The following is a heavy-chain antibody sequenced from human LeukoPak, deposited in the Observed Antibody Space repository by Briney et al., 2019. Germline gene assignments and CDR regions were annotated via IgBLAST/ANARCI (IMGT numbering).Heavy chain of an antibody. CDR3: ARTPYYYDSSGYYDY. CDR2: ISAYNGST. Sequence: ASVKVSCKASGYTFTSYGISWVRQAPGQGLEWMGWISAYNGSTNYAQKLQGRVTMTTDTSTSTAYMELRSLRSDDTAVYYCARTPYYYDSSGYYDYWGQGTLVTVSS. J-gene: IGHJ4*02. V-gene: IGHV1-18*01. D-gene: IGHD3-22*01. CDR1: GYTFTSYG.